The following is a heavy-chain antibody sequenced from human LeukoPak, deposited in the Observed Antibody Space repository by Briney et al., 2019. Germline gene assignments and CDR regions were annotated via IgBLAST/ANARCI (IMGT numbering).Heavy chain of an antibody. J-gene: IGHJ5*02. D-gene: IGHD1-26*01. V-gene: IGHV4-39*07. CDR1: GGSISSSSYY. CDR3: AKIVGAPNWFDP. Sequence: SETLSLTCTVSGGSISSSSYYWGWIRQPPGKGLEWIGSIYYSGSTYYNPSLKSRVTISVDTSKNQFSLNLSSVTAADTAVYYCAKIVGAPNWFDPWGQGTLVFVSS. CDR2: IYYSGST.